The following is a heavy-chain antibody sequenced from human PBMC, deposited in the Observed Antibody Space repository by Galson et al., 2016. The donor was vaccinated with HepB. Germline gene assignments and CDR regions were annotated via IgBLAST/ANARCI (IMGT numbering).Heavy chain of an antibody. CDR1: GGSIIGSSDY. CDR3: ARNVSQHFAEVGDATPGRRNWFDP. V-gene: IGHV4-39*01. J-gene: IGHJ5*02. Sequence: SETLSLTCTVSGGSIIGSSDYWGWIRQPPGKGLEWIGSVFYSGSTHYNPSLKSRLTISVDTSKNEFSLILKSVTAADTAVYYCARNVSQHFAEVGDATPGRRNWFDPWGQGTLVIVSS. CDR2: VFYSGST. D-gene: IGHD2-15*01.